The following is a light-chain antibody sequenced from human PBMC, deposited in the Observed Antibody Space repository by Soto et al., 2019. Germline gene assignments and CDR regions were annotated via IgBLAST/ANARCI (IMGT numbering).Light chain of an antibody. CDR1: GGHNSYA. Sequence: QAVLTQPPSASASLGASVKLTCTLSGGHNSYAIAWHQQQPEKGPRYLMKLNSDGSHSKGDGIPDRFSGSSSGAERYLTISSLQSEDEADYYCQTWSTDIRVFGGGTKLTVL. J-gene: IGLJ3*02. CDR2: LNSDGSH. V-gene: IGLV4-69*01. CDR3: QTWSTDIRV.